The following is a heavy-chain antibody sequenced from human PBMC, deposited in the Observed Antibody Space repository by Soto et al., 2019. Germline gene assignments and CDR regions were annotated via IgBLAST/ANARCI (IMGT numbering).Heavy chain of an antibody. CDR1: GFTFSSYS. V-gene: IGHV3-21*01. CDR2: ISSSSSYI. Sequence: VQLVESGGGLVKPGGSLRLSCAASGFTFSSYSMKWVRQAPGKGLEWVSSISSSSSYIHYADSMKGRFTISRDNAKNSLYLQMNSLRTEDTAVYYCASHPDYGSIDYWGQGTLVTVSS. D-gene: IGHD4-17*01. CDR3: ASHPDYGSIDY. J-gene: IGHJ4*02.